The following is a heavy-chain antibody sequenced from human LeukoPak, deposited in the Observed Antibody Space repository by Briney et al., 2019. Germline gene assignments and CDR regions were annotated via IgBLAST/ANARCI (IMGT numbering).Heavy chain of an antibody. V-gene: IGHV5-51*01. J-gene: IGHJ4*02. CDR1: GSIFISYW. D-gene: IGHD4-23*01. Sequence: GESLQISCKGSGSIFISYWIGWVRQLPGKGLEWMGIIYPGDSDTRYSPSFQGQVTISADKSISTAYLQWSSLKASDTAMYYCARHDGGNSDYWGQGTLVTVSS. CDR3: ARHDGGNSDY. CDR2: IYPGDSDT.